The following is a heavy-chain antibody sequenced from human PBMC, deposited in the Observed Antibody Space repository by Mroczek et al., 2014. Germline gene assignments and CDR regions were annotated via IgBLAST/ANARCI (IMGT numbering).Heavy chain of an antibody. CDR3: ASVRYSSGWYPRYYYMDV. V-gene: IGHV4-61*02. D-gene: IGHD6-19*01. CDR2: IYTSGST. Sequence: QVQLQESGPGLVKPSQTLSLTCTVSGGSISSGSYYWSWIRQPAGKGLEWIGRIYTSGSTNYNPSLKSRVTMSVDTSKNQFSLKLSSVTAADTAVYYCASVRYSSGWYPRYYYMDVWGKGTTVTVSS. J-gene: IGHJ6*03. CDR1: GGSISSGSYY.